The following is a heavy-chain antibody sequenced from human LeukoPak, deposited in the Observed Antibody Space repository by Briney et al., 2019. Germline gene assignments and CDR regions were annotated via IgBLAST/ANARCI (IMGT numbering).Heavy chain of an antibody. Sequence: GGSLRLSCAASGFTFSDYYMSWVRQAPGKGLEWVSYISTRGSTIYYADSVKGRFTISRDNAKNSLYLQMNSLRAEDTAVFYCARHGHRIAARRIDYWGQGTLVTVSS. CDR2: ISTRGSTI. J-gene: IGHJ4*02. D-gene: IGHD6-6*01. V-gene: IGHV3-11*01. CDR3: ARHGHRIAARRIDY. CDR1: GFTFSDYY.